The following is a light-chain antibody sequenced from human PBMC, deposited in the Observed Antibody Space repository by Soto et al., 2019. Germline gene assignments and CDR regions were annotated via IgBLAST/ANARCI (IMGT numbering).Light chain of an antibody. CDR2: AAS. CDR3: QQTDTFPRT. J-gene: IGKJ1*01. CDR1: QSISSY. V-gene: IGKV1-39*01. Sequence: DIQMTQSPSSLSASVGDRVTLTCRASQSISSYLNWYQHKPGKAPKLLIYAASSLQTGVPSRFSGSRSGTDFALTISSLQPEDFVTYYCQQTDTFPRTFGQGTKVEMK.